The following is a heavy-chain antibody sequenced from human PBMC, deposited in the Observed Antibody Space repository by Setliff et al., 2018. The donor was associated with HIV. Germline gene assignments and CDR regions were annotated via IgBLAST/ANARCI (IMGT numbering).Heavy chain of an antibody. CDR1: GGSISSYY. CDR3: AREGWSDHYYYYMDV. D-gene: IGHD2-15*01. J-gene: IGHJ6*03. Sequence: SETLSLTCSVSGGSISSYYWNWIRQPAGKGLEWIGRIFSSGTTNYNPSLQSRITMSVDTSKNQFSLKLNSVTAADTAVYYCAREGWSDHYYYYMDVWVKGTTVTVSS. V-gene: IGHV4-4*07. CDR2: IFSSGTT.